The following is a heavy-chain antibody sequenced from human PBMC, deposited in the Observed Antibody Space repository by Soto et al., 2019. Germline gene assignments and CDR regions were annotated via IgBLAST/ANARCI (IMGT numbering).Heavy chain of an antibody. CDR2: INAGNGNT. V-gene: IGHV1-3*01. D-gene: IGHD5-18*01. CDR1: GYTFTSYA. Sequence: GASVKVSCKASGYTFTSYAMHWVRQAPGQRLEWMGWINAGNGNTKYSQKFQGRVTMTRDTSTSTAYMELSRLRSDDTAVYYCARVNKVDTAGKAAEYFQHWGQGTLVTVSS. CDR3: ARVNKVDTAGKAAEYFQH. J-gene: IGHJ1*01.